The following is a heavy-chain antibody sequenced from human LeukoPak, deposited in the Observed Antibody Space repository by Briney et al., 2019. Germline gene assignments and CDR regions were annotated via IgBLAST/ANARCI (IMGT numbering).Heavy chain of an antibody. J-gene: IGHJ4*02. D-gene: IGHD5-12*01. V-gene: IGHV1-18*03. CDR2: ISTYNGNT. CDR3: ARGGGYSDY. Sequence: ASVKVSCKASGYTFTRYGVSWVRQAPGQGLEWMGWISTYNGNTNYAQKLQGRVTMTTDTSASMAYMELRSLTSDDMAVYYCARGGGYSDYWGQGTLVTVSS. CDR1: GYTFTRYG.